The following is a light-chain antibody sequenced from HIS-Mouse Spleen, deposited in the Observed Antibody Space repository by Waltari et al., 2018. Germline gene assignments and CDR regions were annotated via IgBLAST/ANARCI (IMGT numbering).Light chain of an antibody. Sequence: SYELTQPPSVSVSPGQTARITCSGDALPKKYAYWYQQKSGTAPVLVNNEDRKRPSGIPERFSGSSSGTMATLTIRGAQVEDEADYYCYSTDSSGNHRVFGGGTKLTVL. V-gene: IGLV3-10*01. J-gene: IGLJ2*01. CDR1: ALPKKY. CDR3: YSTDSSGNHRV. CDR2: EDR.